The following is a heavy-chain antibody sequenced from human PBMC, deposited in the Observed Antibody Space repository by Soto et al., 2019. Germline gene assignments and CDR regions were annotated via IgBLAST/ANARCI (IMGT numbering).Heavy chain of an antibody. Sequence: GGSLRLSCAASGFTFSDYYMSWIRQAPGKGLEWVSYISSSGSTIYYADSVKGRFTISRDNAKNSLYLQMNSLRAEDTAVYYCARDGQRITIFGVVMNMDVWGKGTTVTVSS. CDR1: GFTFSDYY. CDR2: ISSSGSTI. V-gene: IGHV3-11*01. J-gene: IGHJ6*03. D-gene: IGHD3-3*01. CDR3: ARDGQRITIFGVVMNMDV.